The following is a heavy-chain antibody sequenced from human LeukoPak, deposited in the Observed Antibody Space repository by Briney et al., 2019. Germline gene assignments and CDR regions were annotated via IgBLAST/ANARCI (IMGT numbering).Heavy chain of an antibody. Sequence: GGSLRLSCAASGFTFSSYWMHWVRQAPGKGLVWVSRINSDGSSTSYADSVKGRFTISRDNAKNTLYLQMNSLRAEDTAVYYCARFYGDYVAFDIWGQGTMVTVSS. D-gene: IGHD4-17*01. J-gene: IGHJ3*02. CDR3: ARFYGDYVAFDI. V-gene: IGHV3-74*01. CDR1: GFTFSSYW. CDR2: INSDGSST.